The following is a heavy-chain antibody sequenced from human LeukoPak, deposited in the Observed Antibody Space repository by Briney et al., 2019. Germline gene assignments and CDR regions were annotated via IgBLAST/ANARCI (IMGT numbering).Heavy chain of an antibody. D-gene: IGHD1-1*01. CDR3: ARDLYAGTKTCFDY. CDR2: ISSSSSYI. V-gene: IGHV3-21*01. CDR1: GFTFSSYS. J-gene: IGHJ4*02. Sequence: PGGSLRLSCAASGFTFSSYSMNWVRQAPGKGLEWISSISSSSSYIYYADSVKGRFTISRDNAKNSLYLQMNSLRAEDTAVYYCARDLYAGTKTCFDYWGQGTLVTVSS.